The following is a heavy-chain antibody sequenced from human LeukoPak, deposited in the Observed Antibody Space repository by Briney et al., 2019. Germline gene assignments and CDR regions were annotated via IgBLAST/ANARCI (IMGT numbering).Heavy chain of an antibody. V-gene: IGHV1-69*04. CDR3: ARDLSYCGGDCYHYYGMDV. Sequence: ASVKVSCKASGDTFNTYTLSWVRQAPGQGLEWMGRIIPILVITNYAQKFQGRVTITADKSTSTVYMELSSLRSEDTAVYYCARDLSYCGGDCYHYYGMDVWGQGTTVTVSS. D-gene: IGHD2-21*02. J-gene: IGHJ6*02. CDR2: IIPILVIT. CDR1: GDTFNTYT.